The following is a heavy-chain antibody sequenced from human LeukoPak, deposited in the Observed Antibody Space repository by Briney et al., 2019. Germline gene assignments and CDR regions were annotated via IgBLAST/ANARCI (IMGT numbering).Heavy chain of an antibody. J-gene: IGHJ4*02. CDR1: GLTFSSYA. Sequence: GGSLRLSCVVSGLTFSSYAMSWVRQAPGKGLDWVSAISASGGSTYYADSVKGRFTIPRDNSKNTVYLQLNSLRGEDTAIYYCAPNWNLDYWGQGSLVTVSS. CDR3: APNWNLDY. CDR2: ISASGGST. V-gene: IGHV3-23*01. D-gene: IGHD1-1*01.